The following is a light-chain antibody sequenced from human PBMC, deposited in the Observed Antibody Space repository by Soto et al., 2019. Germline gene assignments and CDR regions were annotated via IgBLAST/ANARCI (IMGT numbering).Light chain of an antibody. CDR1: RSVTND. V-gene: IGKV3-15*01. CDR2: GTF. CDR3: QQYNDLET. Sequence: EIVLTQSPATLSVSPGGSATLSCRASRSVTNDLAWYQQRPGQAPRLLIYGTFKRATGVPGRFSGSGSGTQFTPTISSLESEDFAVYYCQQYNDLETFGGGTKVDIK. J-gene: IGKJ4*01.